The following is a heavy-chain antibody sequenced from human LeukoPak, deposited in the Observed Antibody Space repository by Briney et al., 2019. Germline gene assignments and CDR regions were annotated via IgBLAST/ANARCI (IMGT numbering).Heavy chain of an antibody. V-gene: IGHV5-51*01. Sequence: GESLKISCKGSGYSFTSYRIGWVRHMPGKGLEWMGIINPSDSDTRYSPSFQGQVTISADKSISTAYLQWSSLKASDTAMYYCARFVRGITLFGEVPYYMDVWGKGTTVTVSS. CDR3: ARFVRGITLFGEVPYYMDV. CDR1: GYSFTSYR. CDR2: INPSDSDT. D-gene: IGHD3-3*01. J-gene: IGHJ6*03.